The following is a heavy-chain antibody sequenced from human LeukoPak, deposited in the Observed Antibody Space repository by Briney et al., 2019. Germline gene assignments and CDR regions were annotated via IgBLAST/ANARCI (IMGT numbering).Heavy chain of an antibody. CDR3: ARAPLSDY. V-gene: IGHV3-30*03. CDR2: ISYDGSNK. Sequence: PGGSPRLSCAASGFTFSSYGMHWVRQAPGKGLEWVAVISYDGSNKYYADSVKGRFTISRDNSKNTLYLQMNSLRAEDTAVYYCARAPLSDYWGQGTLVTVSS. CDR1: GFTFSSYG. J-gene: IGHJ4*02.